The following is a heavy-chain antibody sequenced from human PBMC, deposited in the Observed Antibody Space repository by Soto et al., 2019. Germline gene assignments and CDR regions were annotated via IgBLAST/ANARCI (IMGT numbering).Heavy chain of an antibody. Sequence: EVQLLESGGGLVQPGGSLRLSCAASGFTFSSYAMSWVRQAPGKGLEWVSAISGSGGSTYYADSVKGLFTISRDNSKNTLELQMNSMRAEDTAVYYCAKEPPTMDSGGYYNWTLYYYHMDVWGKGTTVTVSS. J-gene: IGHJ6*03. CDR1: GFTFSSYA. D-gene: IGHD3-10*01. CDR3: AKEPPTMDSGGYYNWTLYYYHMDV. V-gene: IGHV3-23*01. CDR2: ISGSGGST.